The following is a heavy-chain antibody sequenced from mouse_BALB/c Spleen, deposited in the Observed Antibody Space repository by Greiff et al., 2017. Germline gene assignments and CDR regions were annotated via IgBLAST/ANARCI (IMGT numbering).Heavy chain of an antibody. CDR2: IYPGNSDT. D-gene: IGHD1-2*01. V-gene: IGHV1-5*01. CDR3: TRDYYGYDWYFDV. J-gene: IGHJ1*01. CDR1: GYSFTSYW. Sequence: VQLKQSGTVLARPGASVKMSCKASGYSFTSYWMHWVKQRPGQGLEWIGAIYPGNSDTSYNQKFKGKAKLTAVTSASTAYMELSSLTNEDSAVYYCTRDYYGYDWYFDVWGAGTTVTVSS.